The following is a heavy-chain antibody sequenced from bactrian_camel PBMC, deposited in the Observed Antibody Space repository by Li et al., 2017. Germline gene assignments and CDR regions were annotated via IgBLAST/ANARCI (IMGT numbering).Heavy chain of an antibody. CDR2: IFDDGSA. D-gene: IGHD2*01. J-gene: IGHJ4*01. CDR1: GVTSRYR. Sequence: VQLVESGGGSVQAGGSLRLSCAATGVTSRYRMGWFRQAPGKEREGVAAIFDDGSAMYGDSVKGRFIISRDNAKHILYLQMNNLKSEDTAVYICAADPSHWVAMPTYTCAWDYWGQGTQVTVS. V-gene: IGHV3S67*01. CDR3: AADPSHWVAMPTYTCAWDY.